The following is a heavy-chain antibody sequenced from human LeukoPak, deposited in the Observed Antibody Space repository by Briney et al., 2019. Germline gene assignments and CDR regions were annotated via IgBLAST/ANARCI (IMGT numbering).Heavy chain of an antibody. J-gene: IGHJ4*02. V-gene: IGHV4-39*01. Sequence: SETLSLTCTVSGVSISSSSYYWGWIRQPPGKGLEWRGSIYYSGSTYYNPSLKSRVTISVDTSKNQFSLKLSSVTAADTAVYYCASKRIVATIYDYWGQGTLVTVSS. CDR3: ASKRIVATIYDY. CDR1: GVSISSSSYY. CDR2: IYYSGST. D-gene: IGHD5-12*01.